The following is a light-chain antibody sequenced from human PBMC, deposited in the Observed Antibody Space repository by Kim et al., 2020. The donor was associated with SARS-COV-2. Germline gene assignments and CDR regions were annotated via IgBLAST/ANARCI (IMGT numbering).Light chain of an antibody. Sequence: QSALTQPPSASGSPGQSVTISCTGTSSDVGRYNFVSWYQHHPGKAPKLMIYDVSKRPSGVPDRFSGSKSGNTASLTVSGLQAVDEADYYCTSYTGNSLIVGGGTQLTVL. J-gene: IGLJ2*01. CDR1: SSDVGRYNF. CDR3: TSYTGNSLI. V-gene: IGLV2-8*01. CDR2: DVS.